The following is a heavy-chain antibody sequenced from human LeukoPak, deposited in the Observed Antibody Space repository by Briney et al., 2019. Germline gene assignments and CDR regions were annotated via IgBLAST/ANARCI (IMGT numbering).Heavy chain of an antibody. CDR3: AKEACGGSCSSDYFDY. CDR1: GFIFSSYG. Sequence: GGSLRLSCAASGFIFSSYGLHWVRQAPGKGLEWVADISYDGSTKYYADSVKGRLTISRDNSRNTLYLQMNSLRAEDTAVYYCAKEACGGSCSSDYFDYWGQGTLVTVSS. D-gene: IGHD2-15*01. CDR2: ISYDGSTK. V-gene: IGHV3-30*18. J-gene: IGHJ4*02.